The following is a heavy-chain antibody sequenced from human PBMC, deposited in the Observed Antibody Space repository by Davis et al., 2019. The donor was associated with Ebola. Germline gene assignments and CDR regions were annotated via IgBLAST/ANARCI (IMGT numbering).Heavy chain of an antibody. J-gene: IGHJ2*01. D-gene: IGHD4-17*01. V-gene: IGHV3-30-3*01. CDR1: GFTFTNYA. CDR3: TRHVPGDFWYFDL. Sequence: GGSLRLSCAASGFTFTNYAIHWVRQAPGKGLEWVAFISYDGSNKDCADSVKGRFTISRDNSKNTVDLQINSLRAEDTAMYHCTRHVPGDFWYFDLWGRGTLVTVSS. CDR2: ISYDGSNK.